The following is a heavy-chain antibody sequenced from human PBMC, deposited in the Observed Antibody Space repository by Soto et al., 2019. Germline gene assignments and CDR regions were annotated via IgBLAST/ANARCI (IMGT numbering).Heavy chain of an antibody. CDR1: GFTFSGYA. D-gene: IGHD2-2*01. J-gene: IGHJ4*02. V-gene: IGHV3-30*18. Sequence: QVQLVESGGGVVQPGRSLRLSCAASGFTFSGYAMHWVRQAPGKGLEWVALISYDGSDKYHADSVRGRFTISRDNSKNTLYLQMNSLRAEDTAVYYCAKEGYCSSTSRYPKTFHYWGQGTLVTVSS. CDR3: AKEGYCSSTSRYPKTFHY. CDR2: ISYDGSDK.